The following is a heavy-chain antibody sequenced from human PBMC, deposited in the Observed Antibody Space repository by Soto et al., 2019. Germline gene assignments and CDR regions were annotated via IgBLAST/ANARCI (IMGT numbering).Heavy chain of an antibody. D-gene: IGHD3-22*01. CDR3: AREIYDSDTGPNCQYYFDS. Sequence: SQMFSCTCACTCIGGYFISVGRANAGGGLGWMGRIDPSDAQTNYSTAYRGHVTISATKSITTGFLQWSSLRVSDTGMYYCAREIYDSDTGPNCQYYFDSWGQGTPVTVSS. CDR2: IDPSDAQT. V-gene: IGHV5-10-1*01. J-gene: IGHJ4*02. CDR1: CTCIGGYF.